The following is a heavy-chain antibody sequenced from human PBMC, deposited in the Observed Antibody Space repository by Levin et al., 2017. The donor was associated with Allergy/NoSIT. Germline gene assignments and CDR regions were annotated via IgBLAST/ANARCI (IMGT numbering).Heavy chain of an antibody. CDR2: INSDGSTT. Sequence: PAGGSLRLSCAASGFPFSSYWVHWVRQAPGKGLVWVSRINSDGSTTNYADSVKGRFTISRDNAKNTLYLQMNSLRAEDTAVYYCARDLGEPNYYYYYMDVWGKGTTVIVSS. D-gene: IGHD1-14*01. V-gene: IGHV3-74*01. CDR3: ARDLGEPNYYYYYMDV. CDR1: GFPFSSYW. J-gene: IGHJ6*03.